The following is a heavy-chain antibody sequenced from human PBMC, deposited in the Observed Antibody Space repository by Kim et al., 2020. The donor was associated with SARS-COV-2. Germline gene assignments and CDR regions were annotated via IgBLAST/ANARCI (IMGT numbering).Heavy chain of an antibody. CDR1: GGTFSSYA. J-gene: IGHJ4*02. V-gene: IGHV1-69*04. Sequence: SVKVSCKASGGTFSSYAISWVRQAPGQGLEWMGRINPILGIANYAQKFQGRVTITADKSTSTAYMELSSLRSEDTAVYYCARLSYYDSSGYGNRDYWGQGTLVTVSS. CDR2: INPILGIA. D-gene: IGHD3-22*01. CDR3: ARLSYYDSSGYGNRDY.